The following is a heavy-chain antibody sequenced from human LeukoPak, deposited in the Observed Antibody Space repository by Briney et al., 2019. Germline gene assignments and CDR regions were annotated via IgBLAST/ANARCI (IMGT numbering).Heavy chain of an antibody. D-gene: IGHD2-21*01. Sequence: GSSVKVSCKASGGTFSSYAISWVRQAPGQGLEWMGGINPIFGTANYAQKFEGRVTITADESTSTAYMELSSLRSEDTAVYYCARDNSDCGGDCSPYYYYYYMEVWGKGTRVTVPS. CDR1: GGTFSSYA. CDR2: INPIFGTA. V-gene: IGHV1-69*01. CDR3: ARDNSDCGGDCSPYYYYYYMEV. J-gene: IGHJ6*03.